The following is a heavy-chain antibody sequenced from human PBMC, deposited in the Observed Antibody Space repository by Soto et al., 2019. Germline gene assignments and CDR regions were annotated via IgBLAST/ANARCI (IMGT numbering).Heavy chain of an antibody. CDR2: IIPIFGTA. CDR3: ARVGGFDFTGEEGPDYYSYAMDV. J-gene: IGHJ6*02. CDR1: GGTFSSYA. Sequence: ASVKVSCKASGGTFSSYAISWVRQAPGQGLEWMGGIIPIFGTANYAQKFQGRVTITAEKSTRTAYMELSSLRCEDRAVYYCARVGGFDFTGEEGPDYYSYAMDVSGQGTTVTVAS. D-gene: IGHD3-16*01. V-gene: IGHV1-69*06.